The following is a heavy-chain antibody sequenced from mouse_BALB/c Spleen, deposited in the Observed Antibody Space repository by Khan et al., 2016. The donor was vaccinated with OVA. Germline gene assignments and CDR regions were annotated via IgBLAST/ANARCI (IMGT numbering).Heavy chain of an antibody. D-gene: IGHD1-1*01. CDR3: ARSGTISTVVVTYFDF. Sequence: EVQLQESGPGLVKPSQSLSLTCTVTGYAITSDYAWNWIRQFPGNKLEWMGYIKYSGSTSYNPSLKSRISITRDTSKNQFFLQLKSVTREDTATYYCARSGTISTVVVTYFDFWGQGTTLTVSS. CDR2: IKYSGST. J-gene: IGHJ2*01. CDR1: GYAITSDYA. V-gene: IGHV3-2*02.